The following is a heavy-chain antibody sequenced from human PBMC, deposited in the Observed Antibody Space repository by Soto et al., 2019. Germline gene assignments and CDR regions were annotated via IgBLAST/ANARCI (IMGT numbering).Heavy chain of an antibody. CDR2: ISSSGSTI. Sequence: GGSLRLSCAASGFTFSSYEMNWVRQAPGKGLEWVSYISSSGSTIYYADSVKGRFTISRDNAKNSLYLQMNSLRAEDTAVYYCARVVVVAATPFGYFDYWGQGTLVTVSS. J-gene: IGHJ4*02. CDR3: ARVVVVAATPFGYFDY. V-gene: IGHV3-48*03. D-gene: IGHD2-15*01. CDR1: GFTFSSYE.